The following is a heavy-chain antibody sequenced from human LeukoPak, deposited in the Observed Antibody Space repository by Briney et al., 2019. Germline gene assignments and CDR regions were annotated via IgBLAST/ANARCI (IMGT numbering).Heavy chain of an antibody. D-gene: IGHD6-19*01. CDR1: GYTFTSYD. CDR2: MNPNSGNT. V-gene: IGHV1-8*01. Sequence: ASVKVSCKASGYTFTSYDINWVRQATGRGLEWMGWMNPNSGNTGYAQKFQGRVAMTRNTSISTAYMELSSLRSEDTAVYYCARRSAVGDFDYWGQGTLVTVSS. J-gene: IGHJ4*02. CDR3: ARRSAVGDFDY.